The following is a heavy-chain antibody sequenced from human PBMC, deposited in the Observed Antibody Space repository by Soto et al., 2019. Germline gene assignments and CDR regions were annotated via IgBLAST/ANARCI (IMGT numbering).Heavy chain of an antibody. V-gene: IGHV1-18*01. CDR1: GYTFTSYC. CDR2: ISAYNGNK. Sequence: GASVKVSCKASGYTFTSYCISWVRQAPGQGVEGMGWISAYNGNKNDAQKLQGRVTTTTDTTTSTAYMELMNLRSDDTAVYYCARDFWSGYYCFDPWGQGTPVTVSS. CDR3: ARDFWSGYYCFDP. J-gene: IGHJ5*02. D-gene: IGHD3-3*01.